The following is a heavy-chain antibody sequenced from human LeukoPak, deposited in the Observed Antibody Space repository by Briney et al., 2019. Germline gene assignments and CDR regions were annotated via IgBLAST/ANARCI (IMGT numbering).Heavy chain of an antibody. J-gene: IGHJ6*02. CDR2: INGSGGST. V-gene: IGHV3-23*01. Sequence: GGSLRLSCAASGFTFSSYAMSWVRQAPGKGLEWVSDINGSGGSTYYADSVKGRFTISRDNSKNTLYLQMNSLRAEDTAVYYCAKALLPNYYYYGMDVWGQGTTVTVSS. CDR1: GFTFSSYA. CDR3: AKALLPNYYYYGMDV.